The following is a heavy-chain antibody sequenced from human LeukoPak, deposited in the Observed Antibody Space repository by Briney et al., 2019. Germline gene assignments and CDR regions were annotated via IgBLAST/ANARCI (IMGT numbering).Heavy chain of an antibody. CDR3: ARETVAGTFYFDY. V-gene: IGHV1-8*01. CDR1: GYTFTSYD. J-gene: IGHJ4*02. CDR2: MNPNSGNT. D-gene: IGHD6-19*01. Sequence: GASVKVSCKASGYTFTSYDINWVRQATGQGLEWMGWMNPNSGNTGYAQNFQGRVTMTRNTSISTAYMELSSLRSEDTAVYYCARETVAGTFYFDYWGQGTLVTVSS.